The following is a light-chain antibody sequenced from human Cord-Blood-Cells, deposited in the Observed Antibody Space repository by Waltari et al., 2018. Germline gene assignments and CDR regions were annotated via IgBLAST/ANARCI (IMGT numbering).Light chain of an antibody. CDR3: QRYGSSPPLT. J-gene: IGKJ4*01. Sequence: EIVLTQSPGTLSLSPGERATLSCRASQSVSSSYLAWYQQKPGQALRLLIYGASSRATGIPDRFSGSVSWTDFTLTISRLEPEDFAVYYCQRYGSSPPLTFGGGTKVEIK. V-gene: IGKV3-20*01. CDR2: GAS. CDR1: QSVSSSY.